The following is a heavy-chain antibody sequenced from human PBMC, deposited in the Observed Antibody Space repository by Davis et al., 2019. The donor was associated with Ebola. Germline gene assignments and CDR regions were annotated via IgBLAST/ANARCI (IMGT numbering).Heavy chain of an antibody. CDR1: GEKGTSYD. CDR3: ARLPLAVAGY. CDR2: INAGNGNT. Sequence: ASVKVSCKASGEKGTSYDMHWVRQAPGQRLEWMGWINAGNGNTKYSQKFQGRVTITRDTSASTAYMELSSLRSEDTAVYYCARLPLAVAGYWVQGTLFPFSS. J-gene: IGHJ4*02. D-gene: IGHD6-19*01. V-gene: IGHV1-3*01.